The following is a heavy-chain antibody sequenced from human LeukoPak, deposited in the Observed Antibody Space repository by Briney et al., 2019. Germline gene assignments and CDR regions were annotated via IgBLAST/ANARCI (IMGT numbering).Heavy chain of an antibody. J-gene: IGHJ4*02. CDR3: ARDSMVRGVLSSIY. Sequence: PGGSLRLSCAASGFTVRDSYMSWVRQAAGKRLEWLAFIYVSGTTFYAASVKGRFTISRDNAKNSLYLQMNSLRAEDTAVYYCARDSMVRGVLSSIYWGQGTLVTVSS. V-gene: IGHV3-66*01. CDR1: GFTVRDSY. CDR2: IYVSGTT. D-gene: IGHD3-10*01.